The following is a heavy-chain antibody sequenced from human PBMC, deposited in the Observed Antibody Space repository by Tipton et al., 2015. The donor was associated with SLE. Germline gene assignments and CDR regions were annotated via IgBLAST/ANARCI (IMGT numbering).Heavy chain of an antibody. J-gene: IGHJ5*02. V-gene: IGHV4-38-2*02. CDR1: GYSISSVYY. Sequence: LRLSCTVSGYSISSVYYWGWIRQPPGKGLEWSGSSYHSGSTHYNPSLKSRVSISVDTSKNQFSLKLSSVTAADTAIYYCARSLTSTVTPWGQGTLVTVSS. CDR2: SYHSGST. CDR3: ARSLTSTVTP. D-gene: IGHD4-17*01.